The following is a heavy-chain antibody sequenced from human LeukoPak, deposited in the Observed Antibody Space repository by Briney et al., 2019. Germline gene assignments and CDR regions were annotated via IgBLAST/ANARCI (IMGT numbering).Heavy chain of an antibody. CDR2: ISSSGSTI. CDR3: AKRHYVSGSPTFDP. V-gene: IGHV3-48*03. D-gene: IGHD3-10*01. CDR1: GFTFSSYE. J-gene: IGHJ5*02. Sequence: GGSLRLSCAASGFTFSSYEMNWVRQAPGKGLEWVSYISSSGSTIYYADSVKGRFTISRDNAKNSLYLQMNSLRAEDTAVYYCAKRHYVSGSPTFDPWGQGTLVTVSS.